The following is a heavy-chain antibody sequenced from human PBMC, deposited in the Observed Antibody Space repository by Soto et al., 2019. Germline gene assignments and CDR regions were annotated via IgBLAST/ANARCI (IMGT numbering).Heavy chain of an antibody. V-gene: IGHV3-21*01. D-gene: IGHD2-15*01. CDR3: ASATVVAATFDF. CDR2: ISSGSSNI. J-gene: IGHJ4*02. Sequence: EVQLVESGGGLVKPGGSLTLSCAACGFTFRSYNMNWFRQAPGKGLEWVASISSGSSNIYYADSVKGRFTISRDNAKNSLFLQMDSLRAEDSAVYYCASATVVAATFDFWGQGTLVTVSS. CDR1: GFTFRSYN.